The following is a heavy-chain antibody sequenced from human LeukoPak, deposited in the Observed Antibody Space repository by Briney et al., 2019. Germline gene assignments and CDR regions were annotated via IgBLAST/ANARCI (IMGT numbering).Heavy chain of an antibody. CDR2: MYYSGST. CDR3: ARGYRGGELLEGFDY. D-gene: IGHD1-26*01. Sequence: PSETLSLTCSVSGASISSGGYYWSWIRQHPGKGLEWIGYMYYSGSTYYNPSLKSRVTISVDTSKNQFSLKLSSVTAADTAVYYCARGYRGGELLEGFDYWGQGTLVTVSS. V-gene: IGHV4-30-4*08. J-gene: IGHJ4*02. CDR1: GASISSGGYY.